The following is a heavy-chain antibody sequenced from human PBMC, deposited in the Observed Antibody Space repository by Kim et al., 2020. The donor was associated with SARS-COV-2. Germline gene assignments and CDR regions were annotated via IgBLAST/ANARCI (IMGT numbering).Heavy chain of an antibody. CDR3: AKVPRYGDFWSAPKIAWFDP. V-gene: IGHV3-23*01. CDR2: ISGSGGST. CDR1: GFTFSSYA. Sequence: GGSLRLSCAASGFTFSSYAMSWVRQAPGKGLEWVSAISGSGGSTYYADSVKGRFTISRDNSKNTLYLQMNSLRAEDTAVYYCAKVPRYGDFWSAPKIAWFDPWGQGTLVTVSS. J-gene: IGHJ5*02. D-gene: IGHD3-3*01.